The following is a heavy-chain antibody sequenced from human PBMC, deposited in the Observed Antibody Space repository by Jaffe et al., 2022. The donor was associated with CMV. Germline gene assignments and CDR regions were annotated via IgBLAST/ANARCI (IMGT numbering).Heavy chain of an antibody. CDR2: INPNSGGT. J-gene: IGHJ4*02. V-gene: IGHV1-2*02. D-gene: IGHD3-3*01. Sequence: QVQLVQSGAEVKKPGASVKVSCKASGYTFTGYYMHWVRQAPGQGLEWMGWINPNSGGTNYAQKFQGRVTMTRDTSISTAYMELSRLRSDDTAVYYCARVPLSYDFWSGPQDYWGQGTLVTVSS. CDR1: GYTFTGYY. CDR3: ARVPLSYDFWSGPQDY.